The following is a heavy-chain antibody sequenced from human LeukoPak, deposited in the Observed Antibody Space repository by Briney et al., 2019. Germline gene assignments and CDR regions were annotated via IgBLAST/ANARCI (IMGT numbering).Heavy chain of an antibody. Sequence: GGSLRLSCAASGFTFSSYWMHWVRQAPGKGLVWVSRINSDGSSTSYADSVKDRFTISRDNAKNTLYLQMNSLRAEDTAVYYCARGGYRYGLPPPTTYYFDYWGQGTLVTVSS. D-gene: IGHD5-18*01. V-gene: IGHV3-74*01. J-gene: IGHJ4*02. CDR1: GFTFSSYW. CDR3: ARGGYRYGLPPPTTYYFDY. CDR2: INSDGSST.